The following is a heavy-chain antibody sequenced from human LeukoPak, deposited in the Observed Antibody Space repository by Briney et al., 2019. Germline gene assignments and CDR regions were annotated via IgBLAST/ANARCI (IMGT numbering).Heavy chain of an antibody. CDR1: GYTFTGYY. J-gene: IGHJ5*02. CDR3: SRGSRGGSRFGFDP. V-gene: IGHV1-2*02. Sequence: ASVKVSCQASGYTFTGYYMHWVRQAPGQGLEWMGWINPNSGGTNYAQKLQGRVTLNRDTPNSTPHMAPSRQPSDGTAVYYLSRGSRGGSRFGFDPWGQGTLVTVSS. D-gene: IGHD2-15*01. CDR2: INPNSGGT.